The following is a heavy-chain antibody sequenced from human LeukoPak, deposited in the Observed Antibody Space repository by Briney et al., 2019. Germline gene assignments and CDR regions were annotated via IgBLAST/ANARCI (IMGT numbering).Heavy chain of an antibody. V-gene: IGHV3-33*01. CDR1: GFIFSNYG. J-gene: IGHJ4*02. CDR3: ARDMGRAWYGPPDY. D-gene: IGHD6-13*01. Sequence: GGSLRLSCAASGFIFSNYGMHWVRQAPGKRLEWVAVIWNDGSETFHADSVKGRFRIARDNSKNTLYLQMSSLRAEDTAVYFCARDMGRAWYGPPDYWGQGTLVTVSS. CDR2: IWNDGSET.